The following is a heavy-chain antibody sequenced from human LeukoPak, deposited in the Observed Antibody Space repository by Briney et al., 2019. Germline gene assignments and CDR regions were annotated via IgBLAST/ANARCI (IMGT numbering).Heavy chain of an antibody. D-gene: IGHD1-26*01. V-gene: IGHV3-30*18. J-gene: IGHJ4*02. CDR3: AKDSIVATFDY. Sequence: GGSLRLSCAASGFTFSSYGMHWVRQAPGKGLEWVAVISYDGSNKYYADSVKGRFTISRDNSKNTLYLQMNSLRAEDTAVYYCAKDSIVATFDYWGQGTLVTVSS. CDR1: GFTFSSYG. CDR2: ISYDGSNK.